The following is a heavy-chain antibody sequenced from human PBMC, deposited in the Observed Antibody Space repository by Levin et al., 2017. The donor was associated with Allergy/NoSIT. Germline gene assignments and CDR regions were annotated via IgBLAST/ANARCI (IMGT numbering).Heavy chain of an antibody. CDR3: TRDRPHTWFDP. J-gene: IGHJ5*02. V-gene: IGHV3-74*01. CDR2: INNDGSDT. CDR1: GFSFSSPW. Sequence: LSLTCAASGFSFSSPWMHWVRQASGKGLVWVSRINNDGSDTVYADSVKGRFTISRDNTKNTLYLQMNSLRAEDTAVYYCTRDRPHTWFDPWGQGTLVTVSS.